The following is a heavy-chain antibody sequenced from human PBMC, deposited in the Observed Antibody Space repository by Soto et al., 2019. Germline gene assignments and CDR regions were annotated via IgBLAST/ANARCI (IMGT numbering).Heavy chain of an antibody. CDR3: AAVGRDGLRFLEYGMDV. J-gene: IGHJ6*02. Sequence: SVKVCCKASGFTFTSSAVQWVRQALGQRLEWIGWIVVGSGNTNYAQKFQERVTITRDMSTSTAYMELSSLRSEDTAVYYCAAVGRDGLRFLEYGMDVWGQGTTVTVSS. CDR2: IVVGSGNT. D-gene: IGHD3-3*01. V-gene: IGHV1-58*01. CDR1: GFTFTSSA.